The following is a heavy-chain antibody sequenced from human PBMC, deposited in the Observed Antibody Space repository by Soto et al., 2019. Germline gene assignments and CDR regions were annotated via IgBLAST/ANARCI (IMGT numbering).Heavy chain of an antibody. J-gene: IGHJ4*02. V-gene: IGHV2-5*02. D-gene: IGHD3-16*01. CDR3: AHNLKSVSTFHFDY. CDR2: IHWDDDK. CDR1: GFSLTASGVG. Sequence: QITLNESGPPLVKPTQTLTLTCTFSGFSLTASGVGVGWIRQPPGKALEWLALIHWDDDKRYSPSLKSRLTITTDTSRNQVVLTMTNMDPVDTATYFCAHNLKSVSTFHFDYWGQGTLVTVSS.